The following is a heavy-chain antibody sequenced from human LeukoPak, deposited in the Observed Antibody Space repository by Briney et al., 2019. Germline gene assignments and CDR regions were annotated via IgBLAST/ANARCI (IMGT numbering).Heavy chain of an antibody. CDR1: GYTFTVYY. Sequence: ASVKVSCKASGYTFTVYYMHWVRQAPGQGLEWMGRINPNSGGTNYAQKFQGRVTMTRDTSLSTAYMQLSRLRSDDTAVYYCASLSTPTIFGVVNFDYWGQGTLVTVSS. D-gene: IGHD3-3*01. CDR3: ASLSTPTIFGVVNFDY. CDR2: INPNSGGT. J-gene: IGHJ4*02. V-gene: IGHV1-2*06.